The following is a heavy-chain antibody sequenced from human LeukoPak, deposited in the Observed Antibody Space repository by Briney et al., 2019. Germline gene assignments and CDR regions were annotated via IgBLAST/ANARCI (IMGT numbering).Heavy chain of an antibody. V-gene: IGHV1-46*01. CDR3: ARDAQGHHDAFDI. CDR2: INPSGGST. CDR1: GYTFTSYY. J-gene: IGHJ3*02. Sequence: ASVKVSCKASGYTFTSYYMHWLRQAPGQGLEWMGIINPSGGSTSYAQKFQGRVTMTRDTSTSTVYMELSSLRSEDTAVYYCARDAQGHHDAFDIWGQGTMVTVSS.